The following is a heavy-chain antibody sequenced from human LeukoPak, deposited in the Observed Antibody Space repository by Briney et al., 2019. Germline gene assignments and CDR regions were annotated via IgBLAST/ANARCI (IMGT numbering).Heavy chain of an antibody. Sequence: SETLSLTCAVYGGSFSGYYWSWIRQPPGKGLEWTGEINHSGSTNYNPSLESRVTISVDTSKNQFSLKLSSVTAADTAVYYCARGRKDYGGNRYCYYGMDVWGQGTTVTVSS. J-gene: IGHJ6*02. V-gene: IGHV4-34*01. CDR2: INHSGST. CDR3: ARGRKDYGGNRYCYYGMDV. D-gene: IGHD4-23*01. CDR1: GGSFSGYY.